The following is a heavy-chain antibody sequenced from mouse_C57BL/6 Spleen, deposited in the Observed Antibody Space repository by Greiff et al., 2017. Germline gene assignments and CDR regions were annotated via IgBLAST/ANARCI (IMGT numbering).Heavy chain of an antibody. CDR2: IDPSDCYT. V-gene: IGHV1-69*01. CDR1: GYTFTSSW. D-gene: IGHD4-1*01. J-gene: IGHJ1*03. Sequence: VQLQQPGPELVMPGASVKLSCKASGYTFTSSWMHWVKQRPGQGLEWIGEIDPSDCYTNYNQKFKGKSTLTVDKSSSTAYMQLSSLTSEDSAVYYCARDWGVGGDVGVWGTGTTVTVSS. CDR3: ARDWGVGGDVGV.